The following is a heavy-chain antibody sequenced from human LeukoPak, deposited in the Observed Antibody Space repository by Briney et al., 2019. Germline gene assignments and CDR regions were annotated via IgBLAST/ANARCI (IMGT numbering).Heavy chain of an antibody. Sequence: SETLSLTCAVYGGSFSGYYWSWIRQPPGKGLEWIGEINHSGSTNYNPSFKSRVTISVDTSKNQFSLKLSSVTAADTAVYYCARVRLPKSYYYYYYMDVWGKGTTVTVSS. D-gene: IGHD4-11*01. CDR3: ARVRLPKSYYYYYYMDV. V-gene: IGHV4-34*01. CDR2: INHSGST. CDR1: GGSFSGYY. J-gene: IGHJ6*03.